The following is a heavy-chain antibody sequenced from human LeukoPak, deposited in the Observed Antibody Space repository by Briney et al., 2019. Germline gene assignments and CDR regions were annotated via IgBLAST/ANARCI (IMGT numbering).Heavy chain of an antibody. Sequence: SETLSLTCTVSGGSISSYYWSXXRQXPGKXLEWIGYIYYSGSTNYNPSLKSRVTIXVDTSKNQFSLKLSSVTAADTAVYYCVRALGYSFDYWGQGTLVTVSS. CDR3: VRALGYSFDY. J-gene: IGHJ4*02. D-gene: IGHD2-15*01. CDR1: GGSISSYY. V-gene: IGHV4-59*01. CDR2: IYYSGST.